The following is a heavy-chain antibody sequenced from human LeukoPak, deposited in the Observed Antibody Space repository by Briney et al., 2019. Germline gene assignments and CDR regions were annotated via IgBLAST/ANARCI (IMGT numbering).Heavy chain of an antibody. D-gene: IGHD3-10*01. Sequence: SEALSLTCTVSGDSISSSPYYWGWIRQPPGKGLEWIASISYSGSTYYNPSLKSRVSISADMSKNQFSLKLSSVTAADTAVYYCARVSGGYWGQGTLVTVSS. CDR2: ISYSGST. J-gene: IGHJ4*02. V-gene: IGHV4-39*01. CDR1: GDSISSSPYY. CDR3: ARVSGGY.